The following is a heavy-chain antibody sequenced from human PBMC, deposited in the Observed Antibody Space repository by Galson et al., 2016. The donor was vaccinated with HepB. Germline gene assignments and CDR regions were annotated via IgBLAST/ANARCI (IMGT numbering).Heavy chain of an antibody. CDR1: GFTFRSHA. J-gene: IGHJ4*02. Sequence: SLRLSCAASGFTFRSHAMSWVRQAPGRGLEWVSSITAGSTSTFYADSVTGRFTMSRDNSKNTVYLQMNSLRAEDTAVYYCAKDAYTWRWLLSFFPDYWGQGTLVTVSS. V-gene: IGHV3-23*01. CDR2: ITAGSTST. D-gene: IGHD5-24*01. CDR3: AKDAYTWRWLLSFFPDY.